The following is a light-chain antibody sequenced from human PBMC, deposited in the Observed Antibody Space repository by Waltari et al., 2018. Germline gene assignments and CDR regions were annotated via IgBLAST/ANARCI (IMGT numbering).Light chain of an antibody. J-gene: IGLJ3*02. CDR1: SPDVGGSNY. Sequence: QSALTQPASVSGSPGQSITISCTGTSPDVGGSNYVCWYQQQPGQAPKLLIYDVTNRPSGVSNRFSGSKSGNTASLTISGLQAEDEATYYCSSYSLISIGVFGGGTRLTVL. CDR2: DVT. V-gene: IGLV2-14*03. CDR3: SSYSLISIGV.